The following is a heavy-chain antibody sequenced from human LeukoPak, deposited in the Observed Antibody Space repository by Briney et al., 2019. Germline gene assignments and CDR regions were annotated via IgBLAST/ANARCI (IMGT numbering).Heavy chain of an antibody. V-gene: IGHV4-59*01. CDR1: GGSINNYY. CDR3: ARNQWGSGWHSSAY. CDR2: ISDIGRT. D-gene: IGHD6-19*01. Sequence: SETLSLTCTVSGGSINNYYWTWIRQAPGKGLEWIGYISDIGRTNYNPSLKSRVTISVDTSKNQFSLKLTSVTAADAAVYYCARNQWGSGWHSSAYWGQGTLDTVSS. J-gene: IGHJ4*02.